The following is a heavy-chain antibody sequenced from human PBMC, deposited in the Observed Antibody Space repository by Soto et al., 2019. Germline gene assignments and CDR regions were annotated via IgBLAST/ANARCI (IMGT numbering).Heavy chain of an antibody. CDR1: GFTFSSYG. Sequence: GGSLRLSCAASGFTFSSYGMHWVRQAPGKGLEWVAVISYDGSNKYYADSVKGRFTISRDNSKNTLYLQMNSLRAEDTAVYYCAKEGSSSRGYFDYWGQGTLVTVS. J-gene: IGHJ4*02. CDR3: AKEGSSSRGYFDY. V-gene: IGHV3-30*18. D-gene: IGHD6-13*01. CDR2: ISYDGSNK.